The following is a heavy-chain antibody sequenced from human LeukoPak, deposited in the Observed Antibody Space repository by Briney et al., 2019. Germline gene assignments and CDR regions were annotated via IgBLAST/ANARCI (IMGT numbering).Heavy chain of an antibody. CDR1: GYTFTSYG. Sequence: GASVKVSCKASGYTFTSYGISWVRQAPGQGLEWMGWISAYNGNTNYAQKLQGRVTMTTDTSTGTAYMELRSLRSDDTAVYYCARADSTGYYKSRGGIFDYWGQGTLVTVSS. CDR2: ISAYNGNT. V-gene: IGHV1-18*04. CDR3: ARADSTGYYKSRGGIFDY. J-gene: IGHJ4*02. D-gene: IGHD3-9*01.